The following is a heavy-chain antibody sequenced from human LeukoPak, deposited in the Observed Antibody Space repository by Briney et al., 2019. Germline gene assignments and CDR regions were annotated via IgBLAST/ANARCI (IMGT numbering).Heavy chain of an antibody. D-gene: IGHD4-17*01. Sequence: GGSLRLSCAASGFTFNNFAMSWVRQAPGKGLEWVSTISDSGGNTYYADSVKGRFTISRDNSKNTLYLQMNSLRAEDTAVYFCAKAPDYGEPFDYWGQGTLVTVSS. CDR1: GFTFNNFA. CDR2: ISDSGGNT. CDR3: AKAPDYGEPFDY. V-gene: IGHV3-23*01. J-gene: IGHJ4*02.